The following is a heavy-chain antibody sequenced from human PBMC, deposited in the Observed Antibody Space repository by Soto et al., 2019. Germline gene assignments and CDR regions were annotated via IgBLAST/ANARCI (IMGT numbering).Heavy chain of an antibody. J-gene: IGHJ4*02. CDR3: ARTLLSYDILTGYSYYFDY. CDR2: IYYSGNT. CDR1: GASISSYY. V-gene: IGHV4-59*08. Sequence: PSETLSLTCTVSGASISSYYWSWIRQPPGKGLEWIGYIYYSGNTNYNPSLKSRLTMSVDTSKKQFSLKLSSVTAADTAVYYCARTLLSYDILTGYSYYFDYWGQGTLVTVSS. D-gene: IGHD3-9*01.